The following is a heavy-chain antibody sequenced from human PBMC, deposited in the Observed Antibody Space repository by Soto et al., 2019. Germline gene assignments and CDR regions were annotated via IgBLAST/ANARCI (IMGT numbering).Heavy chain of an antibody. V-gene: IGHV3-48*02. CDR2: ISSSISTM. J-gene: IGHJ4*02. CDR1: GFTFSSYS. D-gene: IGHD5-18*01. Sequence: EVQLVESGGGLVQPGGSLRLSCAASGFTFSSYSMNGVRQAPGKGLEWLSYISSSISTMHYADSVKGRFTISRDNAKNSLYLRINSLRDEDTAVYYCAREVRDTAVADFDYWGQGTLVTVSS. CDR3: AREVRDTAVADFDY.